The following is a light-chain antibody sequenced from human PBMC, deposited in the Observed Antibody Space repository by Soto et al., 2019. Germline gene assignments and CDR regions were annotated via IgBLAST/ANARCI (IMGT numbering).Light chain of an antibody. Sequence: DIQMTESPSSLSASVGDRVTITCRASQGISSYLAWYQQKPGKAPKLLSYAASTLQSGVPSRFRGSGSGTDFTLTISRLQPEDFATYYCQQLNSYPITFGQGTRLEIK. CDR2: AAS. CDR3: QQLNSYPIT. J-gene: IGKJ5*01. V-gene: IGKV1-9*01. CDR1: QGISSY.